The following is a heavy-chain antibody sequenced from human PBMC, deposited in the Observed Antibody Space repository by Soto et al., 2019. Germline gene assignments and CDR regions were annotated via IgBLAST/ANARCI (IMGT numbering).Heavy chain of an antibody. CDR2: VHHTGST. V-gene: IGHV4-30-2*01. CDR3: ARDPSYNWRFAGRFDP. D-gene: IGHD1-20*01. Sequence: PSETLSLTCAVSGGSISSGGYSWTWIRQPPGKGLEWIGYVHHTGSTTYNPSLKTRVNISVDRPNNQFFLTLTPVTAADTAVYYCARDPSYNWRFAGRFDPWGQGTLVTVSS. CDR1: GGSISSGGYS. J-gene: IGHJ5*02.